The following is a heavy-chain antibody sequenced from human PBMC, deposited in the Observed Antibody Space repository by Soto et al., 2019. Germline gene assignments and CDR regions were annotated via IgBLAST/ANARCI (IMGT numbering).Heavy chain of an antibody. CDR1: GGTFSSYA. CDR2: IXPXXXTX. CDR3: AGSFKYGSGTFDAFDI. V-gene: IGHV1-69*13. D-gene: IGHD3-10*01. Sequence: GASVKVSCKASGGTFSSYAISLVRQAPGQGLEWMGXIXPXXXTXNXAXKXXXXVSITADESTSTAYVELSRLRSEDTAVYYCAGSFKYGSGTFDAFDIWGQGTMVT. J-gene: IGHJ3*02.